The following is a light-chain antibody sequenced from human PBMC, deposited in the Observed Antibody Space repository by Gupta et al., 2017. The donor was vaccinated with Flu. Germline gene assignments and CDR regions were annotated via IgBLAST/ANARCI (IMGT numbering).Light chain of an antibody. CDR3: QQNYSTLQT. J-gene: IGKJ1*01. Sequence: DIQMTHSPSSLSASVGDTVTITCRAGQSISDFLNWYQQKPGKAPNLLIYASFILQSGVPSRFSGSGSGTDFALTISSLQPEDFATYYCQQNYSTLQTFGQGTKVEIK. V-gene: IGKV1-39*01. CDR1: QSISDF. CDR2: ASF.